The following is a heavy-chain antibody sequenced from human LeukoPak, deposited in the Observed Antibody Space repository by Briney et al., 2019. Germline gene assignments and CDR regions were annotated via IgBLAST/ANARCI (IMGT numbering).Heavy chain of an antibody. CDR3: ARDTYFGSGTYSDY. CDR2: ISSTSGTI. J-gene: IGHJ4*02. D-gene: IGHD3-10*01. V-gene: IGHV3-48*03. Sequence: GGSLRLSCVGSGFTFSNYEMNWVRQAPGKGLEWVSYISSTSGTIYYADSVKGRFTISRDNAKNSLYLQMNSLRAEDTAVYYGARDTYFGSGTYSDYWGQGALVTVSS. CDR1: GFTFSNYE.